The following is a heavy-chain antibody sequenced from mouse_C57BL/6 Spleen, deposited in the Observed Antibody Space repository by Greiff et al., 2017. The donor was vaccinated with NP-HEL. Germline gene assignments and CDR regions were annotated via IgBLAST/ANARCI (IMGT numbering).Heavy chain of an antibody. CDR2: INPSNGGT. CDR3: AREDGYYVEFAY. D-gene: IGHD2-3*01. Sequence: QVQLQQPGTELVKPGASVKLSCKASGYTFTSYWMHWVKQRPGQGLEWIGNINPSNGGTNYNEKFKSKATLTVDKSSSTAYMQLSSLTYEDSAVYYCAREDGYYVEFAYWGQGTLVTVSA. V-gene: IGHV1-53*01. J-gene: IGHJ3*01. CDR1: GYTFTSYW.